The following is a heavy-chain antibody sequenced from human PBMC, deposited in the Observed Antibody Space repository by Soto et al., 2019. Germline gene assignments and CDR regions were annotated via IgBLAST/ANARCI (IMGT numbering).Heavy chain of an antibody. V-gene: IGHV3-23*01. J-gene: IGHJ4*02. CDR1: GFTFSSYA. CDR2: ISNSGGST. Sequence: EVQLLESGGGMVQPGESLRLSCAASGFTFSSYAMNWVRQAPGKGLEWVSIISNSGGSTDYADSVKGRFTISRDNSKSPLYLQMNSLRAEDTAVYSCAKDNRRGATLGTFDHSGQGTLVTVSS. CDR3: AKDNRRGATLGTFDH. D-gene: IGHD3-16*01.